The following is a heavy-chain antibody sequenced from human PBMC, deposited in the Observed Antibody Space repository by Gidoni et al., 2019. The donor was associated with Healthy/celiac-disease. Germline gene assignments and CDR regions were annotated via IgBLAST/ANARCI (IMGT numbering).Heavy chain of an antibody. CDR3: ARRRGITMVRGATDAFDI. V-gene: IGHV5-51*01. J-gene: IGHJ3*02. D-gene: IGHD3-10*01. CDR2: IYPGDSGT. Sequence: EVPLVQSGAEVKKPGESLKLSCQGSGYSFTSYWSGWVRQMPGKGLEWMGIIYPGDSGTRYSPSVQGQVTISADKSISTAYLQWSSLKASDTAMYYCARRRGITMVRGATDAFDIWGQGTMVTVSS. CDR1: GYSFTSYW.